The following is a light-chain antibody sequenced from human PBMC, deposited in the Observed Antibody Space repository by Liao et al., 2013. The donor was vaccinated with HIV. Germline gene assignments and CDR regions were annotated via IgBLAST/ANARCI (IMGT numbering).Light chain of an antibody. V-gene: IGLV3-1*01. CDR1: QLSSKS. J-gene: IGLJ3*02. Sequence: SFELTQPPSVSVSPGQTATITCSGDQLSSKSISWFQQKEGQSPVAVMFQTTSRPSEIPERFSGSNSRNTATLTIRGTQVMDEADYYCQAWDSGTAVFGGGTKLTVL. CDR2: QTT. CDR3: QAWDSGTAV.